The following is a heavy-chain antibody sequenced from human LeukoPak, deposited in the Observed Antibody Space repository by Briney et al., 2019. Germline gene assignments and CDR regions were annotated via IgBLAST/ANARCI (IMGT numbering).Heavy chain of an antibody. V-gene: IGHV4-28*03. CDR1: GYFINSGHW. CDR2: VYYSGNT. Sequence: SDTLSLTRSVSGYFINSGHWWGWIRQSPGKGLEWIGYVYYSGNTYYNPSLKSRVTMSVDTSKNQFSLRLNSVTAADTAVYYCARAQSPVCGGDCYLFDYWGQGTLVTVSS. CDR3: ARAQSPVCGGDCYLFDY. J-gene: IGHJ4*02. D-gene: IGHD2-21*02.